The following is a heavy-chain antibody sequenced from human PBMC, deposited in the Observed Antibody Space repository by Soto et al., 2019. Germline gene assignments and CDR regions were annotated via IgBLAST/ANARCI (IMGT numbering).Heavy chain of an antibody. Sequence: PGESLKISCKGSGYRFSSYWIAWVRQMPGKGLEWMGIIYPGDSDTRYSPSFEGQVTISADKSNSTAYLQWSSLKASDTAMYYCARQGSNGAYYYYGTDVWGQGTTVTVSS. D-gene: IGHD3-16*01. V-gene: IGHV5-51*01. CDR1: GYRFSSYW. CDR3: ARQGSNGAYYYYGTDV. J-gene: IGHJ6*02. CDR2: IYPGDSDT.